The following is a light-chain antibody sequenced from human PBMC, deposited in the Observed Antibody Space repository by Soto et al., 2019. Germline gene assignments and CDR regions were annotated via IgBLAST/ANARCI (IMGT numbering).Light chain of an antibody. Sequence: QSALTQPASVSGSPGQSSTLSSTGTSSDVGGYNYVSWYQQHPGKAPKLMIYDVSNRPSGVSNRFSGYKSGNTASLTISGLQAEYEADYYCSSYTSSSTTPLVFGGGTKLTV. J-gene: IGLJ3*02. CDR3: SSYTSSSTTPLV. V-gene: IGLV2-14*01. CDR1: SSDVGGYNY. CDR2: DVS.